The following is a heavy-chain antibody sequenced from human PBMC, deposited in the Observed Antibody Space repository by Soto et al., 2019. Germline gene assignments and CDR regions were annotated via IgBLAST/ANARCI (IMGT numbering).Heavy chain of an antibody. Sequence: QAQLQTSGPGLVKPSETLSLTCTVSSVSINSFTNHYCSWIRQPPGKGLEWVGYISKTGFTSYNPSLRSRVTLSVDTSKNQFSLKLTSVTAADTALYFCATQGFGNLHGLVDVWGQGTKVTVSS. CDR1: SVSINSFTNHY. D-gene: IGHD3-10*01. J-gene: IGHJ6*02. V-gene: IGHV4-59*08. CDR2: ISKTGFT. CDR3: ATQGFGNLHGLVDV.